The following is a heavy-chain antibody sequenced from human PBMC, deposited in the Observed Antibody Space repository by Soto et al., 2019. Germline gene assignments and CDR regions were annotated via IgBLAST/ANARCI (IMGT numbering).Heavy chain of an antibody. J-gene: IGHJ4*02. D-gene: IGHD6-13*01. V-gene: IGHV4-30-2*01. CDR3: ASSHAGAHITAAVH. CDR2: IYHSGST. Sequence: QLQLQESGSGLVKPSQTLSLTCAVSGGSISSGGHSWSWIRQPPGKGLEWIGYIYHSGSTYYNPSLTSRVTISVDRSKNQFSVKLSSVTAADTAVYYCASSHAGAHITAAVHWGQGTLVTVSS. CDR1: GGSISSGGHS.